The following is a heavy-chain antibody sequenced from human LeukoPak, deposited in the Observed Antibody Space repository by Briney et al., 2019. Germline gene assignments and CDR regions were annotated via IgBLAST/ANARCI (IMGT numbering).Heavy chain of an antibody. CDR1: GSSFISYW. CDR3: ARHGPPHSISWDKVDY. CDR2: IYPGDSDT. V-gene: IGHV5-51*01. Sequence: GASLKISCKGSGSSFISYWIGWVRQMPGKGPEWMGIIYPGDSDTRYSPTFQGQVTISADKSIDTAYLQWSSLKASDTAMYYCARHGPPHSISWDKVDYWGQGTLVTVSS. J-gene: IGHJ4*02. D-gene: IGHD6-13*01.